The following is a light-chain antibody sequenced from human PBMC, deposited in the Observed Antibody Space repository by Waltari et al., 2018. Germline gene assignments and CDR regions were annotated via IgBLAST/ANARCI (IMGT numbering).Light chain of an antibody. Sequence: QSALTQPASVSGSPGQSITLSCTGPSSDVGGYNYVSWYQQHPGKAPKLMIYDVSKRPSGVSNRFSGSKSGNTASLTISGLQAEDEADYYCSSYISSSTLELFGGGTSLTVL. CDR3: SSYISSSTLEL. CDR2: DVS. J-gene: IGLJ2*01. V-gene: IGLV2-14*03. CDR1: SSDVGGYNY.